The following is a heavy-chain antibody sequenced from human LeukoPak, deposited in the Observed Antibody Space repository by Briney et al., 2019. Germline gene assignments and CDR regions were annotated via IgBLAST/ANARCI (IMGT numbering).Heavy chain of an antibody. V-gene: IGHV3-23*01. CDR3: ARENTVIVYYYYYGMDV. D-gene: IGHD4-17*01. J-gene: IGHJ6*02. Sequence: GGSLRLSCAASGFTFSNNAMSWVRQAPGKGLEWVSSIRGSGGSTYYADSVKGRFTISRDNSKSTLYLQMNSLRAEDTAIYYCARENTVIVYYYYYGMDVWGQGTTVTVSS. CDR2: IRGSGGST. CDR1: GFTFSNNA.